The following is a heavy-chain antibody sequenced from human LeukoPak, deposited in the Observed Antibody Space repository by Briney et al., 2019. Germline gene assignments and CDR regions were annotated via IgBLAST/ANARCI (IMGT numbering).Heavy chain of an antibody. CDR1: GGSISSSNW. CDR3: ARDPRGYGSGSYYRVY. CDR2: IYHSGST. V-gene: IGHV4-4*02. Sequence: PSETLSLTCAVSGGSISSSNWWSWVRQPPGKGLEWIGEIYHSGSTNYNPSLKSRVTISVDKSKNQFSLKLSSVTAADTAVYYCARDPRGYGSGSYYRVYWGQGTLVTVSS. J-gene: IGHJ4*02. D-gene: IGHD3-10*01.